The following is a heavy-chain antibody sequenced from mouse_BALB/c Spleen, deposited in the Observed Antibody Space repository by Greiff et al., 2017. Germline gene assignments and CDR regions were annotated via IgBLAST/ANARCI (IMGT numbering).Heavy chain of an antibody. CDR2: IDPANGNT. Sequence: VQLKQSGAELVKPGASVKLSCTASGFNIKDTYMHWVKQRPVQGLEWIGRIDPANGNTKYDPKFQGKATITADTSSNTAYLQLSSLTSEDTAVYYCARWLLRDAMDYWGQGTSVTVSS. D-gene: IGHD2-3*01. J-gene: IGHJ4*01. CDR1: GFNIKDTY. CDR3: ARWLLRDAMDY. V-gene: IGHV14-3*02.